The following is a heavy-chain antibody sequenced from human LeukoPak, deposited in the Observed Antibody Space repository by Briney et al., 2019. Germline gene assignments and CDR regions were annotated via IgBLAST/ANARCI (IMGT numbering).Heavy chain of an antibody. CDR1: GFSFSTYW. CDR3: VRDYLHGFDI. CDR2: TNTDGSIT. J-gene: IGHJ3*02. D-gene: IGHD5-24*01. Sequence: GGSLRLSCAASGFSFSTYWMHWVRQVPGTGLVWVSRTNTDGSITDYADSVKGRFTISRDNSKNTLYLHMSSLRADDTAVYYCVRDYLHGFDIWGQGTMVTVSS. V-gene: IGHV3-74*01.